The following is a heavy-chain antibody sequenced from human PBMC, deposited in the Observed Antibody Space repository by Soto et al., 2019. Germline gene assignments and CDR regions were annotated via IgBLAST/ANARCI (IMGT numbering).Heavy chain of an antibody. CDR3: ARSGGLQHIDY. D-gene: IGHD4-4*01. V-gene: IGHV4-39*01. CDR1: GDYISSSSYY. J-gene: IGHJ4*02. CDR2: IYYSGST. Sequence: QLQLQESGPGLVKPSETLSLTCTVSGDYISSSSYYWDWIRQPPGKGLEWIGNIYYSGSTYYNPSLKCRVTISVDTSKNQFSLKLSSVTAADTAIHYCARSGGLQHIDYWGQGTLVTVSS.